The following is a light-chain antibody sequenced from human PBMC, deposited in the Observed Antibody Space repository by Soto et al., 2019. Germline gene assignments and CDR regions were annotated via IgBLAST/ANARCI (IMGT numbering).Light chain of an antibody. J-gene: IGLJ2*01. CDR3: TSYTSSLTLSVV. CDR1: SSDVGGYNY. Sequence: QSVLTQPASVSGSPGQSITISCTGTSSDVGGYNYVSWYQQHPGRAPKLMIYGVTNRPSGVSNRFSGSKSGNTASLTISGLQAEDEADYYCTSYTSSLTLSVVFGGGTKVTVL. CDR2: GVT. V-gene: IGLV2-14*01.